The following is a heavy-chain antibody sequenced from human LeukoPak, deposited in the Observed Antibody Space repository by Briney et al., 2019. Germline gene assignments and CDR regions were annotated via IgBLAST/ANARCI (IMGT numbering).Heavy chain of an antibody. CDR2: INHSGST. CDR1: GGSFSGYY. D-gene: IGHD1-26*01. CDR3: AGGSYPMFN. J-gene: IGHJ4*02. V-gene: IGHV4-34*01. Sequence: PSETLSLTCAVYGGSFSGYYWSWIRQPPGKGLEWIGEINHSGSTNYNPSLKSRVTISVDTSKNQFSLKLSSVTAADTAVYYCAGGSYPMFNWGQGTLVTVSS.